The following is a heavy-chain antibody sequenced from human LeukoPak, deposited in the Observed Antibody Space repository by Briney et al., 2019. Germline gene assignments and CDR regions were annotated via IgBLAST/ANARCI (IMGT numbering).Heavy chain of an antibody. CDR2: IYHSGST. CDR1: GYSISSGYY. V-gene: IGHV4-38-2*02. CDR3: ARLAGTDAFDV. J-gene: IGHJ3*01. D-gene: IGHD6-19*01. Sequence: SETLSLTCTVSGYSISSGYYWGWIRQPPGKGLEWIGSIYHSGSTNYNPSLKSRVTMSVDTSKNQFSLKLSSVTAADTAVYYCARLAGTDAFDVWGQGTMVTVSS.